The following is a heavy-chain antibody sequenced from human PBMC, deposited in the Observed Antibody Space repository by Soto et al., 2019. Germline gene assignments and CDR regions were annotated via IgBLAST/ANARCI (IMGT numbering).Heavy chain of an antibody. Sequence: EVQLVESGGGLVQPGGSLRLSCAASGVTFSSYSMNWVRQAPGKGLEWVSYISSSSSTIYYADSVKGRFTISRDNAKNALYLQINSLRAEDTAVSYCAKGEAVVVPGAMPDYWGQGTLGTVSS. CDR2: ISSSSSTI. CDR1: GVTFSSYS. V-gene: IGHV3-48*01. J-gene: IGHJ4*02. D-gene: IGHD2-2*01. CDR3: AKGEAVVVPGAMPDY.